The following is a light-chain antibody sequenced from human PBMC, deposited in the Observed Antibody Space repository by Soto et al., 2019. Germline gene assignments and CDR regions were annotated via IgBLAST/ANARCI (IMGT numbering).Light chain of an antibody. CDR3: QQYNNWPRP. CDR1: QSVSSN. CDR2: GAS. Sequence: EIVMTQSPATLSVSPGERATLSCRASQSVSSNLAWYQQKPGQAPRLLIYGASTRATSIPARFSGSGSGTEFTLTISSLQSEDFAVYYCQQYNNWPRPFGQGTKGEIK. V-gene: IGKV3-15*01. J-gene: IGKJ1*01.